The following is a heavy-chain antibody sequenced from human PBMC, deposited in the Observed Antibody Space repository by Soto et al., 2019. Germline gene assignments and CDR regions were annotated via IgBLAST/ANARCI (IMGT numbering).Heavy chain of an antibody. J-gene: IGHJ4*02. CDR1: GASISSSY. V-gene: IGHV4-59*08. CDR3: ARRYSSGHFDC. D-gene: IGHD5-18*01. Sequence: QVQLQESGPGLVKPSETLSLTCTVSGASISSSYWSWIRQPPGKGLEWIGYIYNSGSTTYNPSLKSRVTISVDTSKNQFSLRLSSVTAADTAVYYCARRYSSGHFDCWGQGTLVTVSS. CDR2: IYNSGST.